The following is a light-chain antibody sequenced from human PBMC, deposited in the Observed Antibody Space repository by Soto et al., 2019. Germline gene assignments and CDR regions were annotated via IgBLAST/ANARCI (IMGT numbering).Light chain of an antibody. CDR2: GAS. CDR3: QLYGGA. J-gene: IGKJ4*01. V-gene: IGKV3-20*01. Sequence: TVLTQSPGTLSLSPGDRATLSCWASQSVSNTYLAWYQQKAGQAPRLLIYGASNRATGIPDRCSGSGSGADITLTISRLEPEDFAVYYCQLYGGAFGGGTKVEIK. CDR1: QSVSNTY.